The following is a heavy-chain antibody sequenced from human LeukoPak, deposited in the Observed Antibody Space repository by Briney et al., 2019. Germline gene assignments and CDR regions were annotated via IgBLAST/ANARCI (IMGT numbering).Heavy chain of an antibody. V-gene: IGHV4-39*07. J-gene: IGHJ4*02. CDR1: SGSISSSSYY. CDR2: IYYSEST. Sequence: SETLSLTCTVSSGSISSSSYYWGWIRQPPGKGLESIGSIYYSESTYYNPSLKSRVTISVDTSKNQFSLKLSSVTAADTAVYYCARTHHWNYVDYFDYWGQGTLVTVSS. D-gene: IGHD1-7*01. CDR3: ARTHHWNYVDYFDY.